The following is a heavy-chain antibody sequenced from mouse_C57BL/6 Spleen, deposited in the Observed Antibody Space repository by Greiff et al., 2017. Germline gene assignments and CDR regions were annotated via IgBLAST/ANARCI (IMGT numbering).Heavy chain of an antibody. CDR3: TIFAY. CDR2: IDSETGGT. Sequence: VQLQQSGAELVRPGASVTLSCKASGYTFTDYEMHWVKQTPVHGLEWIGAIDSETGGTAYNQKFKGKAILTADKSSSTAYMELRSLTSEDSAGYYCTIFAYWGQGTLVTVSA. CDR1: GYTFTDYE. J-gene: IGHJ3*01. V-gene: IGHV1-15*01.